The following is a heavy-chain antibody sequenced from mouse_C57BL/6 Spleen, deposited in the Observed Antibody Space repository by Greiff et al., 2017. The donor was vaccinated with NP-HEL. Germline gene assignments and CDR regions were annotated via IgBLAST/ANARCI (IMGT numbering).Heavy chain of an antibody. D-gene: IGHD1-1*01. J-gene: IGHJ2*01. CDR2: INPNNGGT. CDR3: ARSVYYGSSLDY. V-gene: IGHV1-18*01. CDR1: GYTFTDYN. Sequence: EVQLQQSGPELVKPGASVKIPCKASGYTFTDYNMDWVKQSHGKSLEWIGDINPNNGGTIYNQKFKGKATLTVDKSSSTAYMELRSLTSEDTAVYYCARSVYYGSSLDYWGQGTTLTVSS.